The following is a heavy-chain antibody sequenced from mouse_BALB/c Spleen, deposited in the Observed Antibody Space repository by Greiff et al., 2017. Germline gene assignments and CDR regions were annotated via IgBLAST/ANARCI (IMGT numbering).Heavy chain of an antibody. Sequence: QVQLQQSGAELARPGASVKLSCKASGYTFTDYYINWVKQRTGQGLEWIGEIYPGSGNTYYNEKFKGKATLTADKSSSTAYMQLSSLTSEDSAVYFCARDYGNYVAYWGQGTLVTVSA. D-gene: IGHD2-1*01. CDR1: GYTFTDYY. CDR3: ARDYGNYVAY. J-gene: IGHJ3*01. V-gene: IGHV1-77*01. CDR2: IYPGSGNT.